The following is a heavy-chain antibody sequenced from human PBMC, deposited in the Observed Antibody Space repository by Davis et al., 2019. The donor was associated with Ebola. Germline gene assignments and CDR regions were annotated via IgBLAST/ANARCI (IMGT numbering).Heavy chain of an antibody. Sequence: GESLKISCAASGFTFSGSAMHWVRQASGKGLEWVGRIRSKANSYATAYAASVKGRFTISRDDSKNTAYLQMNSLKTEDTAVYYCTLTTDRMDVWGQGTTVTVSS. CDR2: IRSKANSYAT. J-gene: IGHJ6*02. CDR1: GFTFSGSA. D-gene: IGHD4-11*01. CDR3: TLTTDRMDV. V-gene: IGHV3-73*01.